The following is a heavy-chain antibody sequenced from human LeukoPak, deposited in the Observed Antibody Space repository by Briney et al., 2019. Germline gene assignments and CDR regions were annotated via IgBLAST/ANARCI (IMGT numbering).Heavy chain of an antibody. V-gene: IGHV3-74*03. D-gene: IGHD4-23*01. CDR2: TNTDGSST. CDR1: GFTFSSYS. CDR3: YGANAEH. Sequence: GGALRLSCAASGFTFSSYSMNWVRQAPGKGLVWVSGTNTDGSSTMYADSVKGRFTIARDNAKNTLYLQMNSLRAEDTAVYYCYGANAEHWGQGTLVTVSS. J-gene: IGHJ1*01.